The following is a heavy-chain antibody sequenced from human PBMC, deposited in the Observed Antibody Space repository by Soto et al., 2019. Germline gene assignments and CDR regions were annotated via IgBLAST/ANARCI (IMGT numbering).Heavy chain of an antibody. D-gene: IGHD7-27*01. CDR3: ARRITGDADAFDI. Sequence: SETLSLTCTVSGGSISSSSYYWGWIRQPPGKGLEWIGSIYYSGSTYYNPSLKSRVTISVDTSKNQFSLKLSSVTAADTAVYYCARRITGDADAFDIWGQGTMVTVSS. CDR1: GGSISSSSYY. CDR2: IYYSGST. J-gene: IGHJ3*02. V-gene: IGHV4-39*01.